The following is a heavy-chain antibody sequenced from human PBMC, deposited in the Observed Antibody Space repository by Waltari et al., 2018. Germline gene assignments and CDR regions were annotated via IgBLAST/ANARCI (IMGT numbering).Heavy chain of an antibody. CDR1: GGSISSGSYA. CDR3: ARTPTVTDVMGAFDI. Sequence: QVQLQESGPGLVKPSQTLSLTCTVPGGSISSGSYAWRWTRQPAGKGLEWIGRIYTSGNTNYNPSLKSRVTISVDTSKNQFSLKLSSVTAADTAVYYCARTPTVTDVMGAFDIWGQGTMVTVSS. V-gene: IGHV4-61*02. CDR2: IYTSGNT. J-gene: IGHJ3*02. D-gene: IGHD4-17*01.